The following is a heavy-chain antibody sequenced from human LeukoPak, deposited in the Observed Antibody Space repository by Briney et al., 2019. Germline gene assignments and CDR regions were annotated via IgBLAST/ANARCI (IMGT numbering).Heavy chain of an antibody. CDR1: GGSISSYY. J-gene: IGHJ4*02. V-gene: IGHV4-59*01. Sequence: SETLSLTCTVSGGSISSYYWSWIRQPPGKGLEWIGYIYCSGSTNYNPSLKSRVTISVDTSKNQFSLKLSSVTAADTAVYYCARDRGGIAAAGRSYYFDYWGQGTLVTVSS. D-gene: IGHD6-13*01. CDR2: IYCSGST. CDR3: ARDRGGIAAAGRSYYFDY.